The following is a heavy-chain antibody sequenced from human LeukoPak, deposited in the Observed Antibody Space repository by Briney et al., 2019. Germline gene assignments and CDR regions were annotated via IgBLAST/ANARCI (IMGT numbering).Heavy chain of an antibody. D-gene: IGHD2/OR15-2a*01. CDR2: ISGSGGST. Sequence: GGSLRLSCAASGFTFSSYAMSWVRQAPGKGLEWVSAISGSGGSTYYADSVKGRFTISRDNSKNTLYLQMNSLRAEDTVVYYCARDLGLYRREGVLGAFDIWGQGTMVTVSS. J-gene: IGHJ3*02. CDR3: ARDLGLYRREGVLGAFDI. V-gene: IGHV3-23*01. CDR1: GFTFSSYA.